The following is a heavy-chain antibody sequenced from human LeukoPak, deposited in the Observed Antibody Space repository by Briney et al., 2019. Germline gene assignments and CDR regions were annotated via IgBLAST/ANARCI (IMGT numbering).Heavy chain of an antibody. D-gene: IGHD3-3*02. CDR2: IWYDGSNK. V-gene: IGHV3-33*01. CDR3: ARIAFYENFDY. J-gene: IGHJ4*02. CDR1: GFTFSSYG. Sequence: GGSLRLSCAASGFTFSSYGMHWVRQAPGKGLEWVAVIWYDGSNKYYADSVKGRFTISRDNSKNTLYLQMNSLRAEDTAVYYCARIAFYENFDYWGQGTLVTVSP.